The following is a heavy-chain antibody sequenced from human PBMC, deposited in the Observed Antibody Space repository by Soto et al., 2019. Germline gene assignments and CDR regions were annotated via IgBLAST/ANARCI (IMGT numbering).Heavy chain of an antibody. CDR1: GGSISSYY. D-gene: IGHD3-22*01. CDR2: IYHSGST. CDR3: ARSPDSSGYYPRRYYYGMDV. J-gene: IGHJ6*02. V-gene: IGHV4-59*12. Sequence: SETLSLTCTVSGGSISSYYWSWVRQPPGKGLEWIGEIYHSGSTNYNPSLKSRVTMSVDKSKNQFSLKLSSVTAADTAVYYCARSPDSSGYYPRRYYYGMDVWGQGTTVTVSS.